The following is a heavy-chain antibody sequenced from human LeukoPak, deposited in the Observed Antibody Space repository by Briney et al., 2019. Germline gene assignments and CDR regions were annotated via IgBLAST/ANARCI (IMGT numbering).Heavy chain of an antibody. Sequence: ASVKVSFKASGYTFTGYYMHWVRQAPGQGLEWMGWINPNSGGTNYAQKFQGRVTMTRDTSISTAYMELSRLRSDDTAVYYCARDLNWGSTYWGQGTLVTVSS. CDR2: INPNSGGT. J-gene: IGHJ4*02. V-gene: IGHV1-2*02. CDR3: ARDLNWGSTY. CDR1: GYTFTGYY. D-gene: IGHD7-27*01.